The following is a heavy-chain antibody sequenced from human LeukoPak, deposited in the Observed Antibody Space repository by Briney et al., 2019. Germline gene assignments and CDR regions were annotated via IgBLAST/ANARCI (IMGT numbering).Heavy chain of an antibody. CDR2: IGYDRNSK. D-gene: IGHD4-17*01. CDR1: GFTFSSFG. Sequence: GRSLRLSCAAYGFTFSSFGIHWVRQARGKGLEWVAFIGYDRNSKHYADSVKGRFTISGDNSKNTLYLQMNSLRTEDTAVYYCAKNRRASGDYAGAFDYWGQGTLVTVSS. J-gene: IGHJ4*02. V-gene: IGHV3-30*02. CDR3: AKNRRASGDYAGAFDY.